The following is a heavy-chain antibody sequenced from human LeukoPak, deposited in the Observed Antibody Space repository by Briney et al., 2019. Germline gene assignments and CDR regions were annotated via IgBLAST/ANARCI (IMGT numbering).Heavy chain of an antibody. D-gene: IGHD1-14*01. J-gene: IGHJ4*02. CDR1: GLTISNNY. CDR3: ARDRIGRSKDH. CDR2: IYPDGSS. V-gene: IGHV3-53*01. Sequence: GGSLRLSCAVSGLTISNNYMSWVRQAPGKGLEWVSVIYPDGSSYYTDSVKGRFTTSRDNSKNTVYLQMNSLRVDDTAVYFCARDRIGRSKDHWGQGSLVTVSS.